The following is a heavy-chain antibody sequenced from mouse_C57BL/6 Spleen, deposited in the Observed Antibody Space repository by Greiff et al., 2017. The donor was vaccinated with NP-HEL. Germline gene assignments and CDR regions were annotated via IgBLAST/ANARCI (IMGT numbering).Heavy chain of an antibody. Sequence: EVKVEESGGGLVKPGGSLKLSCAASGFTFSSYAMSWVRQTPEKRLEWVATISDGGSYTYYPDNVKGRFTISRDNAKNNLYLQMSHLKSEDTAMYYCARGGDYGYDVFAYWGQGTLVTVSA. CDR2: ISDGGSYT. J-gene: IGHJ3*01. D-gene: IGHD2-2*01. CDR3: ARGGDYGYDVFAY. V-gene: IGHV5-4*03. CDR1: GFTFSSYA.